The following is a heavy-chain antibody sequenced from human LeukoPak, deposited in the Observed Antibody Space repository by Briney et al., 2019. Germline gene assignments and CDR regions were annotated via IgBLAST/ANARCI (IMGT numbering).Heavy chain of an antibody. CDR1: GGTFSSYT. J-gene: IGHJ5*02. V-gene: IGHV1-69*02. Sequence: SSVKVSCKASGGTFSSYTISWVRQAPGQGLEWMGRIIPILGIANYAQKFQGRVTITADKSTSTAYMELSSLRSEDTAVYYCAAPTIFGAYSDPWGQGTLVTVSS. CDR2: IIPILGIA. D-gene: IGHD3-3*01. CDR3: AAPTIFGAYSDP.